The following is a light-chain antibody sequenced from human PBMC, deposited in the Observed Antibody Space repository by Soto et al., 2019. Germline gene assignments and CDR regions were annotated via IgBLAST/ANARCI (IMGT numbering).Light chain of an antibody. J-gene: IGKJ2*01. CDR2: SAS. Sequence: DLQMTQSPSSLSASIGDRVTITCRAGQSISNYLNWYQQKPGKAPKLLIYSASSLQSGVPSRFSGSGSGTDFTLTISSLQPEDFATYYCQQSYSTPRTFGQRTKLEIK. CDR1: QSISNY. CDR3: QQSYSTPRT. V-gene: IGKV1-39*01.